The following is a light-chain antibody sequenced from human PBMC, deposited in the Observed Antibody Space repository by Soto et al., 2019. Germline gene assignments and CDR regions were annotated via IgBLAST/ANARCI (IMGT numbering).Light chain of an antibody. J-gene: IGLJ2*01. CDR1: SSDVGGYNY. V-gene: IGLV2-8*01. Sequence: QSVLTQPPSASGSPGQSVTISCAGTSSDVGGYNYVSWYQQYPGKAPKLMIYEVNKRPSGVPDRFSGSKSGNTASLTVSGLQAEDEADYYCSSYTSSSTLVVFGGGTKLTVL. CDR2: EVN. CDR3: SSYTSSSTLVV.